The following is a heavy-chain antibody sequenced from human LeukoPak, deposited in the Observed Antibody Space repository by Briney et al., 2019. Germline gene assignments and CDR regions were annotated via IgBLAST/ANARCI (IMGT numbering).Heavy chain of an antibody. D-gene: IGHD2-15*01. J-gene: IGHJ3*02. CDR2: ITTSSSTI. Sequence: GGSLRLSCAASKFTFSSYNMNWVRQAPGKGLEWVSFITTSSSTIYYADSVKGRFTISRDNSKNTLYLQMNSLRAEDTAVYYCARYCRGGSCYPGGDDAFDIWGQGTMVTVSS. V-gene: IGHV3-48*04. CDR3: ARYCRGGSCYPGGDDAFDI. CDR1: KFTFSSYN.